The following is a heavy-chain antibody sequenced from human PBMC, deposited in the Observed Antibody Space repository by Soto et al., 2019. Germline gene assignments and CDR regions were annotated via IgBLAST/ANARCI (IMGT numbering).Heavy chain of an antibody. CDR1: GYTFTGYY. CDR2: ISAYNGNT. Sequence: ASLKVSCKASGYTFTGYYVHCVRQSPLQLREWMGWISAYNGNTNYAQKLQGRVTMTTDTSTSTAYMELRSLRSDDTAVYYCARDVPQLPGSVYYYYYGMDVWGQGTTVTVSS. CDR3: ARDVPQLPGSVYYYYYGMDV. V-gene: IGHV1-18*04. D-gene: IGHD2-2*01. J-gene: IGHJ6*02.